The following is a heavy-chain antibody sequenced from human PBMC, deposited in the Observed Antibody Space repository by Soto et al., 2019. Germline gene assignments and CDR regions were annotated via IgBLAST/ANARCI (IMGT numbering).Heavy chain of an antibody. V-gene: IGHV4-31*03. CDR2: IYYSGST. J-gene: IGHJ6*02. Sequence: SETLSLTCTVSGGSISSGGYYWSWIRQHPGKGLEWIGYIYYSGSTYYNPSLKSRVTISVDTSKNQFSLKLGSVTAADTAVYYCARVPNEKSSSWWAKYYYGMDVWGQGTTVTVSS. CDR1: GGSISSGGYY. D-gene: IGHD6-13*01. CDR3: ARVPNEKSSSWWAKYYYGMDV.